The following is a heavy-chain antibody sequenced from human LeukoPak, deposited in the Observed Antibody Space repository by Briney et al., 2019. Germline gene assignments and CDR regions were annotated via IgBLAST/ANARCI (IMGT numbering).Heavy chain of an antibody. Sequence: PSETLSLTCTVSGGSISGYYWTWIRQPPGKGLEWIGYIYHSGNTNYNPSLKSRVTISLDMSKNQFSLKLTSVTAADTAVYYCARRTTVAPEYHFGSWGQGIPVTVSP. D-gene: IGHD5-12*01. V-gene: IGHV4-59*08. CDR1: GGSISGYY. CDR2: IYHSGNT. CDR3: ARRTTVAPEYHFGS. J-gene: IGHJ4*02.